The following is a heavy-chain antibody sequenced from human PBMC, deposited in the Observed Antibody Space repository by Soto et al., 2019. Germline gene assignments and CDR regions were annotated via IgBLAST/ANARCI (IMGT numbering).Heavy chain of an antibody. CDR1: GFTFSSYS. J-gene: IGHJ5*02. V-gene: IGHV3-21*01. CDR3: AAQTYYYGSGRPLP. CDR2: ISSSSSYI. Sequence: PGGSLRLSCAASGFTFSSYSMNWVRQAPGKGLEWVSSISSSSSYIYYADSVKGRFTISRDNAKNSLYLQMNSLRAEDTAVYYCAAQTYYYGSGRPLPWGQGTLVTSPQ. D-gene: IGHD3-10*01.